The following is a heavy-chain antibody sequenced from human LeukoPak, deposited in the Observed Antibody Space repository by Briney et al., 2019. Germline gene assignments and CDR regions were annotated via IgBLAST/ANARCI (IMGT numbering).Heavy chain of an antibody. D-gene: IGHD2/OR15-2a*01. V-gene: IGHV4-39*07. CDR2: ISYTGTT. CDR3: ARVGPPEGNRSYYYYYYMDV. CDR1: GGSIRSSAYS. Sequence: PSETLSLTCTVSGGSIRSSAYSWGWIRQPPGKGLEWIGSISYTGTTHYNPSLKSRVTISVDTSNNQFSLKLSSLTAADTAVYYCARVGPPEGNRSYYYYYYMDVWGKGTTVTVSS. J-gene: IGHJ6*03.